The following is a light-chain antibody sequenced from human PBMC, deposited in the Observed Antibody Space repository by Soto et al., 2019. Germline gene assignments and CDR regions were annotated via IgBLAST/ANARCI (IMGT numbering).Light chain of an antibody. J-gene: IGKJ1*01. CDR1: QTIDKW. CDR2: KAS. Sequence: DIQMTQSPSTLSASVGDRVTITCRASQTIDKWLAWYQQKPGKAPKLLINKASILQSGVPSRFSGSGSGTEFTLTITSLQPDDVGSYFCQQYSRFSWTFGQGTKVEIK. CDR3: QQYSRFSWT. V-gene: IGKV1-5*03.